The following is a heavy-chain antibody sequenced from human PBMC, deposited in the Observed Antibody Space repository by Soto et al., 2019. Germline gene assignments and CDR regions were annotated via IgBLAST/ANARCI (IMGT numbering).Heavy chain of an antibody. CDR1: LFIVSDNY. CDR3: ATRMTTAPY. D-gene: IGHD4-17*01. CDR2: IYSGGGT. J-gene: IGHJ4*02. V-gene: IGHV3-66*01. Sequence: EVRLVQSGGGLVQPGGSLRLSCAASLFIVSDNYMSWVRQAPGKGLEWVSLIYSGGGTDYAESVKGRFTISRDNSKNTLYLQMNNLKAEDTGIYYCATRMTTAPYWGQGTVVTVSS.